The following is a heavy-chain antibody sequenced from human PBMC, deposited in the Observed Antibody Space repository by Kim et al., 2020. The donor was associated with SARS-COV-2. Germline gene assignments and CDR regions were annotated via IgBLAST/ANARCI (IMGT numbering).Heavy chain of an antibody. J-gene: IGHJ4*02. CDR1: GDSVSSNSAA. CDR3: ARDQPSFSSSWYRPQVGFDY. D-gene: IGHD6-13*01. Sequence: SQTLSLTCAISGDSVSSNSAAWNWIRQSPSRGLEWLGRTYYRSKWYNDYAVSVKSRITINPDTSKNQFSLQLNSVTPEDTAVYYCARDQPSFSSSWYRPQVGFDYWGQGTLVTVSS. V-gene: IGHV6-1*01. CDR2: TYYRSKWYN.